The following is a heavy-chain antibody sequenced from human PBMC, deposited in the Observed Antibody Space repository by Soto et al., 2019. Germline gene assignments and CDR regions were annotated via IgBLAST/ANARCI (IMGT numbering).Heavy chain of an antibody. CDR2: IWYDGSNK. CDR1: GFTFSSYG. V-gene: IGHV3-33*01. CDR3: ARDVGDIVVVPAAMTGGFGMDV. Sequence: GGSLRLSCAASGFTFSSYGMHWVRQAPGKGLEWVAVIWYDGSNKYYADSVKGRFTISRDNSKNTLYLQMNSLRAEDTAVYYCARDVGDIVVVPAAMTGGFGMDVWGQGTTVTVSS. D-gene: IGHD2-2*01. J-gene: IGHJ6*02.